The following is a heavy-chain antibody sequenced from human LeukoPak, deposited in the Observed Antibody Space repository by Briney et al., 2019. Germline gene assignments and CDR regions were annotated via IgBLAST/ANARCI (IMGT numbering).Heavy chain of an antibody. J-gene: IGHJ5*02. CDR2: MSPNSGNT. CDR3: ARGRGSGHKEYWFDP. D-gene: IGHD6-19*01. Sequence: ASVKVSCKASGYTFTTYDINWVRQATGQGLEWMGWMSPNSGNTGYTQKFQGRVTMTRNTSISTAYMELSSLRSEDTAVYYCARGRGSGHKEYWFDPWGQGTLVTVSS. V-gene: IGHV1-8*01. CDR1: GYTFTTYD.